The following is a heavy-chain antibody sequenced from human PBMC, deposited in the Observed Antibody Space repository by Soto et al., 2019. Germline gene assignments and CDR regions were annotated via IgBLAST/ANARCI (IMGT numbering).Heavy chain of an antibody. Sequence: GGSLRLSCAASGFTFSSYGMHWVRQAPGKGLEWVAVIWYDGSNKYYADSMKGRFTISRDNSKNTLYLQMNSLRAEDTAVYYCARYSLSGSYYYFDYWGQGTLVTVSS. CDR2: IWYDGSNK. CDR3: ARYSLSGSYYYFDY. CDR1: GFTFSSYG. J-gene: IGHJ4*02. D-gene: IGHD1-26*01. V-gene: IGHV3-33*08.